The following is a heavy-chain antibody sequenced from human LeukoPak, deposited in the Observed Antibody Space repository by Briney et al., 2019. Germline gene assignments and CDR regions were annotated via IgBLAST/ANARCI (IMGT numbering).Heavy chain of an antibody. V-gene: IGHV3-74*01. J-gene: IGHJ4*02. D-gene: IGHD3-10*01. CDR1: GFSFSNYW. CDR3: ARDLVLGSGSYGH. Sequence: PVGSLRLSSVDSGFSFSNYWTHRVRQAPGKGVVWVSRIDEHGSATYYTDSLKSRFTISRDTTQSTHYLHMNRLRDENTPVYICARDLVLGSGSYGHWGQGTLVTVSA. CDR2: IDEHGSAT.